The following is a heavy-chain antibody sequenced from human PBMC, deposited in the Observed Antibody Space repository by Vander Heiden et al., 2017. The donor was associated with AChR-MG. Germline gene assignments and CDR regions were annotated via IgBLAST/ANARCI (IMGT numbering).Heavy chain of an antibody. CDR2: ISGSGGST. J-gene: IGHJ4*02. D-gene: IGHD4-17*01. Sequence: EVQLLESGGGLVQPGGSLRLSCAASGFTFSIYAMSCVRQAPGKGLEWVSAISGSGGSTYYADSVKGRFTISRDNSKNTLYLQMNSLSAEDTAVYYCAKDFAGLPWYYFDYWGQGTLVTVSS. CDR1: GFTFSIYA. CDR3: AKDFAGLPWYYFDY. V-gene: IGHV3-23*01.